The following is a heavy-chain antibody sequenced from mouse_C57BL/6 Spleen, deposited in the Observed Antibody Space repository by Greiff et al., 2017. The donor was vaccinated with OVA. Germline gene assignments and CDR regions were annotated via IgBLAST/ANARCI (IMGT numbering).Heavy chain of an antibody. Sequence: DVQLVESGGGLVKPGGSLKLSCAASGFTFSSYPMSWVRPTPEKWLEWVATISGGGGYTYYPDSVKGRFTIARDNAKNTLYLQRSSRRSEDTALYYCARPLYYGYDGFAYWGQGTLVTVSA. J-gene: IGHJ3*01. D-gene: IGHD2-2*01. CDR1: GFTFSSYP. V-gene: IGHV5-9*01. CDR3: ARPLYYGYDGFAY. CDR2: ISGGGGYT.